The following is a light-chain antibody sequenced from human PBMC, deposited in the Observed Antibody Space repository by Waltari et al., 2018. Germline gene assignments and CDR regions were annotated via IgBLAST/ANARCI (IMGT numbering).Light chain of an antibody. Sequence: QSVLTQPPSVSEAPGQRVTISCSGSSSNIGKNAVSWYRQFPGKAPDVLIFYDDLRPSGASARFSGSKSGTSASLAIRGLQSEDEADYFCAAWDDNLTGSYVFGTGTKVTVL. CDR3: AAWDDNLTGSYV. CDR1: SSNIGKNA. CDR2: YDD. V-gene: IGLV1-36*01. J-gene: IGLJ1*01.